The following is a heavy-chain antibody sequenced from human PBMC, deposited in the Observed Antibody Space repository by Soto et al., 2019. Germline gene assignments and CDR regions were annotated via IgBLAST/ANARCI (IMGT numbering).Heavy chain of an antibody. CDR1: QFIFSNYG. V-gene: IGHV3-30*18. CDR2: ISYDGSNR. CDR3: AKDAYYYDGSASYLSRSRNLYYYYAIYI. J-gene: IGHJ6*02. Sequence: LRLSCAASQFIFSNYGMHWARQAPGKGLEWVAVISYDGSNRYYADSVKGRFTISRDNSKNTLYLQMDSLRAEDTAVYYYAKDAYYYDGSASYLSRSRNLYYYYAIYICCQRTTLPISS. D-gene: IGHD3-22*01.